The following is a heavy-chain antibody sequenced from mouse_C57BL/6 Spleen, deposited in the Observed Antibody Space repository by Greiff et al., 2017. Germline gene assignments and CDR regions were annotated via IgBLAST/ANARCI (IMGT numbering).Heavy chain of an antibody. Sequence: QVQLKESGPELVKPGASVKLSCKASGYTFTSYDINWVKQRPGQGLEWIGWIYPRDGSTKYNEKFKGKATLTVDTSSSTAYMELHSLTSEDSAVYFCARNYSNYGLDYWGQGTTLTVSS. CDR3: ARNYSNYGLDY. CDR2: IYPRDGST. V-gene: IGHV1-85*01. J-gene: IGHJ2*01. CDR1: GYTFTSYD. D-gene: IGHD2-5*01.